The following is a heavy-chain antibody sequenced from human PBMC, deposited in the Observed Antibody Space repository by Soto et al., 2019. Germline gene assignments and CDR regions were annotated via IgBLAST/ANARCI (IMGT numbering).Heavy chain of an antibody. CDR1: GFTFSDYY. CDR2: ISSSGDNI. D-gene: IGHD1-1*01. J-gene: IGHJ4*02. CDR3: AREIRDGYNNVFDY. V-gene: IGHV3-11*01. Sequence: SGGSLRLSCAASGFTFSDYYMSWIRQAPGKGLEWISYISSSGDNIYYADSVKGRFTLSRDNAKNSLYLQMNNLRAEDTAVYYCAREIRDGYNNVFDYWGQGTLVTVSS.